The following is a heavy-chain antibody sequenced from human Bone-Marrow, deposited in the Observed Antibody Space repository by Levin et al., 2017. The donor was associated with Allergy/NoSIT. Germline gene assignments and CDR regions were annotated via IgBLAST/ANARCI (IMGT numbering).Heavy chain of an antibody. Sequence: GGSLRLSCAASGFTFSSYAMSWVRQAPGKGLEWVSAISGSGGSTYYADSVKGRFTISRDNSKNTLYLQMNSLRAEDTAVYYCAKESYYYDSSGYYHPMDYWGQGTLVTVSS. CDR1: GFTFSSYA. J-gene: IGHJ4*02. D-gene: IGHD3-22*01. V-gene: IGHV3-23*01. CDR2: ISGSGGST. CDR3: AKESYYYDSSGYYHPMDY.